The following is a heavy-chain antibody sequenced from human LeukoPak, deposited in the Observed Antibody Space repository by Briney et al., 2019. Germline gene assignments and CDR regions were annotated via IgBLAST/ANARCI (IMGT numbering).Heavy chain of an antibody. D-gene: IGHD7-27*01. CDR1: GFTFGNYA. V-gene: IGHV3-23*01. CDR2: ISGSARIT. CDR3: AKDSGFYFDY. J-gene: IGHJ4*02. Sequence: GGSLRLSCAASGFTFGNYAMSWVRQAPGKGLEWVSTISGSARITYYADSVKGRFTISRDNSKNTLYLQMNSLRVEDTAVYYCAKDSGFYFDYWGQGTLVTVSS.